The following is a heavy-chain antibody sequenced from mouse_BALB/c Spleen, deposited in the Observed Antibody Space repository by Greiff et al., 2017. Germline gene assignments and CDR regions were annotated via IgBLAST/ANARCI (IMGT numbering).Heavy chain of an antibody. Sequence: QVQLQQSGPGLVQPSQSLSITCTVSGFSLTSYGVHWVRQSPGKGLEWLGVIWSGGSTDYNAAFISRLSISKDNSKSQVFFKMNSLQTDDTARYYCARDGYYAMDYWGQGTSVTVSS. CDR3: ARDGYYAMDY. D-gene: IGHD2-3*01. CDR2: IWSGGST. V-gene: IGHV2-2*01. CDR1: GFSLTSYG. J-gene: IGHJ4*01.